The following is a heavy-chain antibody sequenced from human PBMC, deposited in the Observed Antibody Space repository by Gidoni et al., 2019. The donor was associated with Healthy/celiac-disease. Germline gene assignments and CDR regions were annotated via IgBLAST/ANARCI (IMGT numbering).Heavy chain of an antibody. V-gene: IGHV4-59*01. CDR3: ATQLYYYYGMDV. CDR2: IYYSGST. D-gene: IGHD2-2*01. CDR1: GGSISSYY. Sequence: QVQLQESGPGLVKPSETLSLTCTVSGGSISSYYWSWIRQPPGKGLEWIGYIYYSGSTNYNPSLKSRVTISVDTSKNQFSLKLSSVTAADTAVYYCATQLYYYYGMDVWGQGTTVTVSS. J-gene: IGHJ6*02.